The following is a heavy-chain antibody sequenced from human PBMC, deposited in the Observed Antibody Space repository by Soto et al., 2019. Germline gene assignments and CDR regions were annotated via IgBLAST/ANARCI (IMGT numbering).Heavy chain of an antibody. D-gene: IGHD4-17*01. CDR3: ARDKGDYAVLYFDY. Sequence: QVQLVQSGAEVKKPGSSVKVSCKASGGTFSSYAISWVRQAPGQGLEWMGGIIPIFGTANYAQKFQGRVTITADESTSTAYRERRSLRSEYTAVYYCARDKGDYAVLYFDYWGQGPLVTVSS. J-gene: IGHJ4*02. CDR1: GGTFSSYA. CDR2: IIPIFGTA. V-gene: IGHV1-69*01.